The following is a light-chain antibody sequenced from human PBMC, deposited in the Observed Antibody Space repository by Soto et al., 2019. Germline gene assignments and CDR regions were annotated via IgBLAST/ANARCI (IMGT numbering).Light chain of an antibody. CDR3: QQANSLPLT. CDR2: AAS. J-gene: IGKJ3*01. CDR1: QSISSY. V-gene: IGKV1-39*01. Sequence: DIQMTQSPSSLSASVGDRGTITCRASQSISSYLNWYQQKPGKAPKLLLYAASSLQSGVPSRFSGSGSGTDFTLTISSLQPEDFATYYCQQANSLPLTFGPGTKVDIK.